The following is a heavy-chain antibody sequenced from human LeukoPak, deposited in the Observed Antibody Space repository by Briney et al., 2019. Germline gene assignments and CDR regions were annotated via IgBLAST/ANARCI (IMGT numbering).Heavy chain of an antibody. J-gene: IGHJ4*02. CDR2: ISYDGSNK. CDR1: GFTFSSYG. D-gene: IGHD2-15*01. CDR3: AKDAPGSFADY. Sequence: PGGSLRLSCAASGFTFSSYGMHWVRQAPGKGLEWVAVISYDGSNKYYADSVKGRFTISRDNSKNTLYLQMNSLRAEDTAVYYCAKDAPGSFADYWGQGALVTVSS. V-gene: IGHV3-30*18.